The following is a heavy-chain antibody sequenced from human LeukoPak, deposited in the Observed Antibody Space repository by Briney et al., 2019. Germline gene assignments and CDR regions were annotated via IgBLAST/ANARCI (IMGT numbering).Heavy chain of an antibody. V-gene: IGHV3-21*01. CDR2: ISSSSSYI. CDR3: AREYSGYDFLRYYYMDV. D-gene: IGHD5-12*01. J-gene: IGHJ6*03. CDR1: GFTFSSYS. Sequence: GGSLRLSCAASGFTFSSYSMNWVRQAPGKGLEWVSSISSSSSYIYYADSVKGRFTISRDNAKNSLYLQMNSLRAEDTAVYYCAREYSGYDFLRYYYMDVWGKGTTVTVSS.